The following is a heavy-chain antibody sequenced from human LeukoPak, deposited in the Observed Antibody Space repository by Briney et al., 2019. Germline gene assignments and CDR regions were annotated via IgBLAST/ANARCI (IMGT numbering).Heavy chain of an antibody. CDR3: ARADRLHGGPYLIGP. V-gene: IGHV1-2*02. J-gene: IGHJ5*02. D-gene: IGHD2-21*01. CDR1: GYSFTDYY. Sequence: ASVKVSCKTSGYSFTDYYMHWVRQAPGQGLEWMGWINPNSGGTSSAQKFQGRVTMTRDTSISTVYMEVSWLTTDDTAIYYCARADRLHGGPYLIGPWGQGTLVTVSS. CDR2: INPNSGGT.